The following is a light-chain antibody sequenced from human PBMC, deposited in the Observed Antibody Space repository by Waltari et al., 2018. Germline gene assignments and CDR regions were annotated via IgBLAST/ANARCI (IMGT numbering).Light chain of an antibody. V-gene: IGKV3-20*01. CDR3: QHYVNSGFT. J-gene: IGKJ3*01. CDR1: QNIGDGY. Sequence: EIVLTQSPATLSLSPGERATLSCRASQNIGDGYLAWYQRKLGQPPRLLIYGTSIRATGIPNRFSGSGSGTDFTLTISKLEPEDFGVYYCQHYVNSGFTFGPGTKVDIK. CDR2: GTS.